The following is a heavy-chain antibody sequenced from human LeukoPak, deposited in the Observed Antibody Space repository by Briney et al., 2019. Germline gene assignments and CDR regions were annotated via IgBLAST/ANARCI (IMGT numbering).Heavy chain of an antibody. CDR3: ARQQCNGGSCYSRAIWFDP. V-gene: IGHV4-39*01. CDR1: GGSISSYY. CDR2: IYHTGTT. D-gene: IGHD2-15*01. Sequence: PSETLSLTCTVSGGSISSYYWGWIRQPPGKGLDWIGSIYHTGTTYYSPSLKSRVTISVHTSKNHFSLELSSVTAADTAVYYCARQQCNGGSCYSRAIWFDPWGQGTLVTVSS. J-gene: IGHJ5*02.